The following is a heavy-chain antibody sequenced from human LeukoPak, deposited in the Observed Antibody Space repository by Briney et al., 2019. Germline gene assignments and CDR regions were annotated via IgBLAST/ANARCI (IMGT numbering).Heavy chain of an antibody. CDR2: ISSSSSYT. CDR3: ARGGSSGYSGYFDL. CDR1: GFTFSNYY. Sequence: PGGSLRLSCAASGFTFSNYYMSWIRQAPGKGLEWVSYISSSSSYTNYADSVKGRFTISRDNAKNSLYLQMNSLRAEDTAVYYCARGGSSGYSGYFDLWGRGTLVTVSS. D-gene: IGHD3-22*01. J-gene: IGHJ2*01. V-gene: IGHV3-11*05.